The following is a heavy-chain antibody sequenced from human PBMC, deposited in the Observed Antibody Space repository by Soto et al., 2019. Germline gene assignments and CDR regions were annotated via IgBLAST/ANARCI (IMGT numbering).Heavy chain of an antibody. D-gene: IGHD6-19*01. CDR2: ISWNSGSI. Sequence: PGGSLRLSCAASGFTFDDYAMQWVRQAPGKSLEWVSGISWNSGSIGYADSVKGRFTISRDNAKNSLYLQMNSLRAEDTALYYCAKEGLNSSGWWVYFDYWGQGTLGT. CDR1: GFTFDDYA. J-gene: IGHJ4*02. CDR3: AKEGLNSSGWWVYFDY. V-gene: IGHV3-9*01.